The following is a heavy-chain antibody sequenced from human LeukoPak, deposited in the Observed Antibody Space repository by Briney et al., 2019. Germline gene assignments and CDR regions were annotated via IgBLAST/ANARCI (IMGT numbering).Heavy chain of an antibody. CDR3: ARGPYYYDSSGYYHHNWFDP. J-gene: IGHJ5*02. D-gene: IGHD3-22*01. V-gene: IGHV3-53*01. Sequence: GGSLRLSCAASGFTVSSSYMSWVRQAPGKGLEWVSVIYSGGSTYYADSVKGRFTISRDNSKNTLYLQMNSLRAEDTAVYYCARGPYYYDSSGYYHHNWFDPWGQGTLVTVSS. CDR1: GFTVSSSY. CDR2: IYSGGST.